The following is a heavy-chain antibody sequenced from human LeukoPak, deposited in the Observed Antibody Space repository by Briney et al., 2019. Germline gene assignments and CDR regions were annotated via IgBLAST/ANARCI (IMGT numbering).Heavy chain of an antibody. V-gene: IGHV3-66*02. Sequence: PGGSLRLSCAASGFTFDDYAMHWVRQAPGKGLEWVSVIYSGGSTYYADSVKGRFTISRDNSKNTLYLQMNSLRAEDTAVYYCARDRVGAIDYWGQGTLVTVSS. CDR1: GFTFDDYA. CDR3: ARDRVGAIDY. CDR2: IYSGGST. J-gene: IGHJ4*02. D-gene: IGHD1-26*01.